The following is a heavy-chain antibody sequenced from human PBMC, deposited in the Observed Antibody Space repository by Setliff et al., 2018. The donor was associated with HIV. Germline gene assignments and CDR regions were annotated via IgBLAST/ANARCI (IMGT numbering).Heavy chain of an antibody. D-gene: IGHD2-2*02. CDR1: GFTFGSSP. CDR2: MSYGGGLK. J-gene: IGHJ4*02. CDR3: EKPRRNNTYYFDH. Sequence: GGSLRLSCAASGFTFGSSPMHWGRQAPGKGLEWVAVMSYGGGLKLYAHSVKGRFTISRDFSDNTLYLQMNSLKTEATAVYYCEKPRRNNTYYFDHWGQGTLVTVSS. V-gene: IGHV3-30*04.